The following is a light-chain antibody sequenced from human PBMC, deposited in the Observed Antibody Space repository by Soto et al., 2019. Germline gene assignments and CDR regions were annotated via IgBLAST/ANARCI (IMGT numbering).Light chain of an antibody. CDR3: QQYGSSPP. J-gene: IGKJ5*01. V-gene: IGKV3-20*01. CDR2: GAS. CDR1: EIINSGY. Sequence: ENLLTQSPATLSLSAGERATLFCRAREIINSGYLAWYQHKPGRAPRLLIYGASKRATGIPDRFSGSESGTDFTLTINSLEPEASAVYYCQQYGSSPPFGQGTRLDIK.